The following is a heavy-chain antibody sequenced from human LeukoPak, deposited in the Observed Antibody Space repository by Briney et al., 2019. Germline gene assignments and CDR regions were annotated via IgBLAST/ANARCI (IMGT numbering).Heavy chain of an antibody. D-gene: IGHD3-3*02. CDR1: GFTIGTAW. V-gene: IGHV3-15*01. J-gene: IGHJ6*04. CDR3: IAHFPYFYGFDV. Sequence: GGSLRLSCVSSGFTIGTAWMSWVRQAPGRGLEWLGHIKSEGEGATTDYAAPAKGRFAISRDDSKNMIYLQMSSLKIDDTAIYYCIAHFPYFYGFDVWGKGATVTVSS. CDR2: IKSEGEGATT.